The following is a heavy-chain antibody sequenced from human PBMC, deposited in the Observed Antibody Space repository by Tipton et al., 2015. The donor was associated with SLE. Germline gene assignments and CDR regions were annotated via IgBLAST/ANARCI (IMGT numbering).Heavy chain of an antibody. J-gene: IGHJ3*02. Sequence: TLSLTCTVSGGSISSYYWSWIRQPPGKGLEWIGNIYYSGSTNYNPSLKSRVTISVDTFKNQFSLKLSSVTAADTAVYYCARGRYCSGGSCYSGDAFDIWGQGTMVAVSS. V-gene: IGHV4-59*01. CDR1: GGSISSYY. CDR2: IYYSGST. D-gene: IGHD2-15*01. CDR3: ARGRYCSGGSCYSGDAFDI.